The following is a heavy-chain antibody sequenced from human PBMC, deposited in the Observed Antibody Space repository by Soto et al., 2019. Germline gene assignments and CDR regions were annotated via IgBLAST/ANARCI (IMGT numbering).Heavy chain of an antibody. J-gene: IGHJ6*02. Sequence: SMRLSCAASGFTFNTYAMTWVRQAPGKGLVWVSLISESGDGTYYADSVKGRFTIYRDNSQRTLNLQMNSLLAEDTAVYYCAKNGDFWSWGMDVWGPGTTVTV. CDR1: GFTFNTYA. CDR2: ISESGDGT. V-gene: IGHV3-23*01. CDR3: AKNGDFWSWGMDV. D-gene: IGHD3-3*01.